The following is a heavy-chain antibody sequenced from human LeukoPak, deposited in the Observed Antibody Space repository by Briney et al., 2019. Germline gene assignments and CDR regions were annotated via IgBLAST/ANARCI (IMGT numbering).Heavy chain of an antibody. J-gene: IGHJ4*02. D-gene: IGHD6-6*01. V-gene: IGHV1-69*05. CDR2: IIPIFGTA. CDR1: GGTFSSYA. Sequence: SVKVSCKASGGTFSSYAISWVRQAPGQGLELMGRIIPIFGTANYAQKFQGRVTITTDESTSTAYMELSSLRSEDTAVYYCARDAQYSSSSAYFDYWGQGTLVTVSS. CDR3: ARDAQYSSSSAYFDY.